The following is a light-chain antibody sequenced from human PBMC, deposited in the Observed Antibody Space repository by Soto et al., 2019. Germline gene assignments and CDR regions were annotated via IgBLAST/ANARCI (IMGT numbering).Light chain of an antibody. J-gene: IGKJ3*01. CDR2: GAS. CDR3: QQYYFLSQT. V-gene: IGKV3-15*01. Sequence: SLAPLPVSIGERATISCRASQSVSSYLAWYEQKPGQAPRLLIYGASTRATGIPARFSGSGSGTDFTLTITSLQSEDFAVYYCQQYYFLSQTFARGTIVDIK. CDR1: QSVSSY.